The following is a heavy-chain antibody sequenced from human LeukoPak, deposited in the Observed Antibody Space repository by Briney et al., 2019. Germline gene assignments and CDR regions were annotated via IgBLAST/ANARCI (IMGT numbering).Heavy chain of an antibody. V-gene: IGHV7-4-1*02. CDR1: GYTFTSYE. Sequence: GASVKVSCKASGYTFTSYEINWVRQAPGQGLEWMGWINTNTGNPTYAQGFTGRFVFSLDTSVSTAYLQISSLKAEDTAVYYCASDLAAAASTYFDYWGQGTLVTVSS. D-gene: IGHD6-13*01. CDR3: ASDLAAAASTYFDY. J-gene: IGHJ4*02. CDR2: INTNTGNP.